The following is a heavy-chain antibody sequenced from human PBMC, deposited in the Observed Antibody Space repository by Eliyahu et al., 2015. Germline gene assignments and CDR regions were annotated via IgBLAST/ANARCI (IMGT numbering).Heavy chain of an antibody. CDR2: LSYGGSLT. CDR1: GFSVGXYN. J-gene: IGHJ3*01. V-gene: IGHV3-21*01. D-gene: IGHD3-3*01. Sequence: EVQLVESGGGRVRPGGSLRLSCAASGFSVGXYNLPWVRQAPGKGLGWVSFLSYGGSLTYYADSLRGRFTISRDDAGNSLHLQMDSLRAEDTAVYYCAREERQVADSWSGYFGTGAFVLWGQGTTVTVSS. CDR3: AREERQVADSWSGYFGTGAFVL.